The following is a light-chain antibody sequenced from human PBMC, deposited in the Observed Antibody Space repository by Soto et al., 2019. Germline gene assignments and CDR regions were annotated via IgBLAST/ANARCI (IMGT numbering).Light chain of an antibody. CDR1: QRVGSTY. CDR2: GAS. CDR3: QQYSSPRWT. V-gene: IGKV3-20*01. J-gene: IGKJ1*01. Sequence: DIVVTQTPGTLSLSPGERATLSCRISQRVGSTYLAWYQQNPGQPPRLLIHGASSRATGIPDRFSGSEDATDFTRAISRLEPEDLAVYYCQQYSSPRWTFGQGTKGDIK.